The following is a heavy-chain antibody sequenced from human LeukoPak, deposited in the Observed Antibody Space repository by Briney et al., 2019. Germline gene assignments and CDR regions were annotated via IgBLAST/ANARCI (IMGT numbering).Heavy chain of an antibody. J-gene: IGHJ6*03. CDR1: GFTLSSYA. Sequence: GGSLRLSCAASGFTLSSYAMSWVRQGPGKGLEWVSAISGSDGRTYYADSVKGRFTVSRDNSKNTLYLQMNSLRAEDTALYYCGKGGAVSSKSITMIRGTRRYYYYMDVWGKGTTVTISS. D-gene: IGHD3-10*01. CDR2: ISGSDGRT. V-gene: IGHV3-23*01. CDR3: GKGGAVSSKSITMIRGTRRYYYYMDV.